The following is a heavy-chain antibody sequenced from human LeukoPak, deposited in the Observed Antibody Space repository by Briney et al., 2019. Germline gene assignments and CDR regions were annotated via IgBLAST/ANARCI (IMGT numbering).Heavy chain of an antibody. V-gene: IGHV3-30*18. CDR3: AKSFWTGTTGGCINY. J-gene: IGHJ4*02. CDR2: ISFDGSSK. Sequence: GGSLRLSCAASGFTFSSYGMHWVRQAPGKGLEWVAVISFDGSSKYYADSVKGRFTISRDNSKNTLYLQMNSLRVEDTALYYCAKSFWTGTTGGCINYWGQGTLVTVSS. CDR1: GFTFSSYG. D-gene: IGHD3/OR15-3a*01.